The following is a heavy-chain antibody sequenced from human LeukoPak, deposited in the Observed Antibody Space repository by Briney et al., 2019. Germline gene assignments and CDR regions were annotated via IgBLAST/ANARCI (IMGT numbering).Heavy chain of an antibody. CDR3: AKGPYYCDSSGYLLDY. J-gene: IGHJ4*02. CDR1: GFTFDDYA. D-gene: IGHD3-22*01. Sequence: GRSLRLSCAASGFTFDDYAMHWVRQAPGKGLEWVSGISWNSGSIGYADSVKGRFTISRDNAKNSLYLQMNSLRAEDTALYYCAKGPYYCDSSGYLLDYWGQGTLVTVSS. CDR2: ISWNSGSI. V-gene: IGHV3-9*01.